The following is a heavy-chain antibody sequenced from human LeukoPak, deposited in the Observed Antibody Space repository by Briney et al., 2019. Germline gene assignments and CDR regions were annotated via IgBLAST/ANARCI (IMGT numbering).Heavy chain of an antibody. CDR3: ANVLYGAHHRFDI. CDR1: GFTFSTYG. Sequence: GGSLRLSCAASGFTFSTYGMSWVRQAPGKGLERVTLISGSGDVIYYADSWKGRFTISRDNSKNTLYRQMNSLSAKDTPVYYCANVLYGAHHRFDIWRQGTIVSVSS. CDR2: ISGSGDVI. J-gene: IGHJ3*02. D-gene: IGHD4-17*01. V-gene: IGHV3-23*01.